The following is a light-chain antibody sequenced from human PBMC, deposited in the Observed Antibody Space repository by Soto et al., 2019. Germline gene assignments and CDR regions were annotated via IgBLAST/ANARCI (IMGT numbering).Light chain of an antibody. CDR2: GAS. CDR1: QSVSSSY. V-gene: IGKV3-20*01. J-gene: IGKJ5*01. CDR3: QHYDSLPIT. Sequence: EIVLTQYPGTLYLSPGERATLSCRASQSVSSSYLAWYQQKPGQPPRLLIYGASSRATGIPDRFSGSGSGTDFTLTISRLEPEDFAVFYCQHYDSLPITFGQGTRLEIK.